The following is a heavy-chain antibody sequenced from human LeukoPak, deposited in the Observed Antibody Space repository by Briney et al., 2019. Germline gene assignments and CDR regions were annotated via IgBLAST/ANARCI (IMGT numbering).Heavy chain of an antibody. CDR2: IYYSGRT. Sequence: SETLSLTCTVSGDSIISSSYYWGWIRQPPGKGLEWIGSIYYSGRTYYNPSLKSRVTISIDTSKNQFSLKLSSVTAADTAVYYCARLYSGTRPPDYWGQGALVTVSS. V-gene: IGHV4-39*01. J-gene: IGHJ4*02. CDR1: GDSIISSSYY. D-gene: IGHD3-10*01. CDR3: ARLYSGTRPPDY.